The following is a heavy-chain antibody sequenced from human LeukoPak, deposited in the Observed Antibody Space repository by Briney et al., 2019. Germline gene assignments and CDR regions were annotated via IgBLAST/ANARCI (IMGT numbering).Heavy chain of an antibody. V-gene: IGHV3-23*01. J-gene: IGHJ4*02. CDR3: AREVGATDY. CDR1: GFTFSSYA. D-gene: IGHD1-26*01. Sequence: GGSVRLSCAASGFTFSSYAMSWVRQAPGKGLEWLSVISGSGDSTHYADSVTGRFTISRDISKNTLYLQMNSLRAEDTAVYYCAREVGATDYWGQGTQVTVSS. CDR2: ISGSGDST.